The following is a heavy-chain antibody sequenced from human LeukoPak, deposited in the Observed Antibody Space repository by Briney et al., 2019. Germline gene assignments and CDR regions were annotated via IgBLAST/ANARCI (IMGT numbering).Heavy chain of an antibody. CDR3: VRERFGAIVEN. CDR2: INSDGSST. Sequence: GGSLRLSCAASGFTFSSYWVHWVRQAPGKGLVWVSRINSDGSSTSYADSVKGRFTISRDTSKNTLLLQMNSLRAEDTALYFCVRERFGAIVENWGQGALVIVSS. J-gene: IGHJ4*02. D-gene: IGHD5-24*01. CDR1: GFTFSSYW. V-gene: IGHV3-74*01.